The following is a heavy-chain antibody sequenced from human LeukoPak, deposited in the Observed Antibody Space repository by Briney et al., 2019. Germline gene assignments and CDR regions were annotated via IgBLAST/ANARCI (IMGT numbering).Heavy chain of an antibody. CDR3: AREPVTPYYYYYMDV. CDR2: INPNSGGT. D-gene: IGHD4-11*01. Sequence: ASVKVSCKASGYTFTGYYMHWVRQAPGQGLEWMGWINPNSGGTNYAQKFQGRVTMTRDTSISTAYMELSRLRSDDTAVYYCAREPVTPYYYYYMDVWGKGTTVTDSS. V-gene: IGHV1-2*02. J-gene: IGHJ6*03. CDR1: GYTFTGYY.